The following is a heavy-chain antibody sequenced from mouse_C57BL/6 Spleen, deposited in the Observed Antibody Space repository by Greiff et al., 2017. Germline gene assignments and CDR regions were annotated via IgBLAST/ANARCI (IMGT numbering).Heavy chain of an antibody. Sequence: VQLQQSGPVLVKPGASVKMSCKASGYTFTDYYMNWVKQSHGKSLEWIGVINPYNGGTSYNQKFKGKATLTVDKSSSTAYMELNSLTSEDSAVYYGARGVGARDYWGQGTTLTVSS. D-gene: IGHD1-1*02. J-gene: IGHJ2*01. V-gene: IGHV1-19*01. CDR3: ARGVGARDY. CDR2: INPYNGGT. CDR1: GYTFTDYY.